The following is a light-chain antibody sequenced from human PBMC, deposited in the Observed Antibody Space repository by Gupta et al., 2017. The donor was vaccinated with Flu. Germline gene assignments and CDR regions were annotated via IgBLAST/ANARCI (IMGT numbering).Light chain of an antibody. Sequence: IVLTQSPATLSLSPGDRATLSCRASQSVNYYLAWYQQRPGQAPRLLIYDAAKRATGVPVRFSGSGSGTDFTLTISSRQPEDFAVYYWQQRNDLFTFGGGTKLEIK. CDR1: QSVNYY. V-gene: IGKV3-11*01. J-gene: IGKJ4*01. CDR2: DAA. CDR3: QQRNDLFT.